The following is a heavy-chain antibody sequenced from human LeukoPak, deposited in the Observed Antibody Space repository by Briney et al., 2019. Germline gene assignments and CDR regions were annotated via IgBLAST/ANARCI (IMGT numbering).Heavy chain of an antibody. CDR2: ITTTFYT. CDR1: GFTFSSYS. Sequence: GGSLRLSCAASGFTFSSYSFNWVRQVPGKGLEWVSSITTTFYTYYTDSVKGRFTISRDNAKNSLYLQMNSLRAEDTAVYYCAKEQRLLLWFGELFDWGQGTLVTVSS. D-gene: IGHD3-10*01. CDR3: AKEQRLLLWFGELFD. J-gene: IGHJ4*02. V-gene: IGHV3-21*04.